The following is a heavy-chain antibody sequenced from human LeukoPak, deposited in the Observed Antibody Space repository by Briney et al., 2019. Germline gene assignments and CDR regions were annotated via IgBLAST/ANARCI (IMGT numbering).Heavy chain of an antibody. CDR3: GIGRKFDWLLCYH. D-gene: IGHD3-9*01. J-gene: IGHJ5*02. Sequence: ASVRVSCKISGYTLTDVSMHWVRQAPGKGLEWMGGFDPEGGETVYAQKFQGRVTMTEDPSADTAYMELRSLSSEDTAVYYCGIGRKFDWLLCYHWGQGTLVTVSS. CDR1: GYTLTDVS. CDR2: FDPEGGET. V-gene: IGHV1-24*01.